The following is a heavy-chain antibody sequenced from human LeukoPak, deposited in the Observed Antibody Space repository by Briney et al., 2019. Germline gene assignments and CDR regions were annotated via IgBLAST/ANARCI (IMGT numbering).Heavy chain of an antibody. CDR3: ARDLTILSAFDI. V-gene: IGHV1-2*02. J-gene: IGHJ3*02. Sequence: ASVKVSCKASGYTFTGYYMHWVRQAPGQGLEWMGWINPNSGGTNYAQKFQGRVTMTRDTSISTAYMELSRLRSDDTAVYYCARDLTILSAFDIWGQGTMVTVSS. CDR2: INPNSGGT. D-gene: IGHD3-3*01. CDR1: GYTFTGYY.